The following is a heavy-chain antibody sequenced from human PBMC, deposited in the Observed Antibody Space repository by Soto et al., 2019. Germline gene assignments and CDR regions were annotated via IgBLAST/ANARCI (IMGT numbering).Heavy chain of an antibody. CDR2: IWYHGSKK. CDR3: ACSRRGDFPALVNYYHYGMDV. Sequence: PGGSLRLSCAASGFDFTNYGLHWVRHALRKALEWVAVIWYHGSKKYYADSVKGRFTLSRDNSKNTLYLQRNSLRAEYTAVYYCACSRRGDFPALVNYYHYGMDVGGQGSTVIVSS. D-gene: IGHD3-9*01. J-gene: IGHJ6*02. CDR1: GFDFTNYG. V-gene: IGHV3-33*01.